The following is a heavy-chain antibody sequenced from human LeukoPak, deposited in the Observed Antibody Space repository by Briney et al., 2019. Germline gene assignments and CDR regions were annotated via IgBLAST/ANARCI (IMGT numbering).Heavy chain of an antibody. V-gene: IGHV4-30-4*01. CDR2: IYYSGST. CDR1: GGSISSGDYY. J-gene: IGHJ3*02. Sequence: SETLSLTCTVSGGSISSGDYYWSWIRQPPGKGLEWIGYIYYSGSTYYNPSLKSRVTISVDTSKNQFSLKLSSVTAADTAVYYCARARGWGAFDIWGQGTMVTVS. CDR3: ARARGWGAFDI. D-gene: IGHD5-12*01.